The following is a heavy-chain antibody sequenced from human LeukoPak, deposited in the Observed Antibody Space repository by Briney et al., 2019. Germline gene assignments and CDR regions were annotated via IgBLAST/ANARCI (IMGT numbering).Heavy chain of an antibody. CDR1: GGTFSSYA. Sequence: GASVKVSCKASGGTFSSYAISWARQAPGQGLEWMGGIIPIFGTANYAQKFQGRVTITADESTSTAYMELSSLRSEDTAVYYCARDPGGGSSWHAAFDYWGQGTLVTVSS. J-gene: IGHJ4*02. V-gene: IGHV1-69*13. CDR3: ARDPGGGSSWHAAFDY. CDR2: IIPIFGTA. D-gene: IGHD6-13*01.